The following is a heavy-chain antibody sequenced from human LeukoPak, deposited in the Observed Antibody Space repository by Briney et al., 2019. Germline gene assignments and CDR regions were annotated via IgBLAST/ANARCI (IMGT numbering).Heavy chain of an antibody. CDR1: GFTFSSYS. CDR2: ISASSSTI. J-gene: IGHJ3*02. V-gene: IGHV3-48*01. CDR3: AKGTHYYGSNGYWGAFDI. D-gene: IGHD3-22*01. Sequence: GGSLRLSCAASGFTFSSYSMNWVRQAPGKGLEWISYISASSSTIYYADSVKGRFTISRDNAKNTLYLQMNSLRAEDTAVYYCAKGTHYYGSNGYWGAFDIWGQGTMVTVSS.